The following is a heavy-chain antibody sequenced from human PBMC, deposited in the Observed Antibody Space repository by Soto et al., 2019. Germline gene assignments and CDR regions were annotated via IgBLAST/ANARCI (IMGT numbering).Heavy chain of an antibody. CDR3: VKGGFIVVEPAATFRCDP. CDR2: MSYDGNII. D-gene: IGHD2-2*01. CDR1: GFTFSNFG. J-gene: IGHJ5*02. V-gene: IGHV3-30*18. Sequence: QVQLVESGGGVVQPGRSLRLSCTASGFTFSNFGMHWVRQAPGKGLEWVALMSYDGNIIYYADSVKGRFTISRDNSNNTLYLQMNNLRREDSGVYYCVKGGFIVVEPAATFRCDPWGQGTLVTVSS.